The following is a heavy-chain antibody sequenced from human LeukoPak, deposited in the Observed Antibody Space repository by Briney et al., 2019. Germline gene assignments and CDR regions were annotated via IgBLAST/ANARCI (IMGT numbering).Heavy chain of an antibody. CDR1: GYGFTSYW. D-gene: IGHD2-2*01. V-gene: IGHV5-51*01. Sequence: GESLQISCKGSGYGFTSYWIGWVRPMPGKGLGWMGIIYPGDSDTRYSPSFQGQVTISADKSISTAYLQWSSLKASDTAMYYCARHNSPWSGQLLWIDYWGQGTLVTVSS. J-gene: IGHJ4*02. CDR3: ARHNSPWSGQLLWIDY. CDR2: IYPGDSDT.